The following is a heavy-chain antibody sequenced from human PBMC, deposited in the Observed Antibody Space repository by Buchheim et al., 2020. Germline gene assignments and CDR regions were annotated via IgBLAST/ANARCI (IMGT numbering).Heavy chain of an antibody. Sequence: EVQLLESGGDLVQPGGSLRLSCAASGFTFSNYAMSRARQAPGKGLEWVSLISSSGGGTYYADSVNGRFTISRDNSKSTVYLQMNSLRAEDTAVYYCASPQHAALYWGLGTL. CDR2: ISSSGGGT. CDR3: ASPQHAALY. V-gene: IGHV3-23*01. D-gene: IGHD6-25*01. J-gene: IGHJ4*02. CDR1: GFTFSNYA.